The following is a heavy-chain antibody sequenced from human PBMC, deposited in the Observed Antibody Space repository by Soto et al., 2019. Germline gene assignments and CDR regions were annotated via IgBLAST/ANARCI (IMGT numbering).Heavy chain of an antibody. CDR1: GGSFSGYY. Sequence: QVQLQQWGAGLLKPSETLSLTCAVHGGSFSGYYWSWIRQPPGKGLEWIGEINHSGSTNYNPSLKSRVTISVDTAKNQFSLKLSSVPAADTAVYYCARVTGRYSYGMDVWGQGTTVTVSS. CDR3: ARVTGRYSYGMDV. J-gene: IGHJ6*02. V-gene: IGHV4-34*01. CDR2: INHSGST.